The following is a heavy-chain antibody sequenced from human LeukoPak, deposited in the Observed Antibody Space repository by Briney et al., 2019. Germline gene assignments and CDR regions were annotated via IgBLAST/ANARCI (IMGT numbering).Heavy chain of an antibody. CDR3: ASIVVVTAILH. D-gene: IGHD2-21*02. Sequence: PSETLSLTCAVSGYSISSSNWWGWIRQPPGKGLEWIGYVYYSGSTYYNPSLKSRVTMSVDTSKNQFSLKLSSVTAADTAVYYCASIVVVTAILHWGQGTLVTVSS. CDR2: VYYSGST. J-gene: IGHJ1*01. V-gene: IGHV4-28*01. CDR1: GYSISSSNW.